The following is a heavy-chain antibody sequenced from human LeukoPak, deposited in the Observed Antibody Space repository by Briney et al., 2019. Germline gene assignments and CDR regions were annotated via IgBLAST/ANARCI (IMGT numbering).Heavy chain of an antibody. J-gene: IGHJ4*02. D-gene: IGHD6-13*01. CDR1: GFTFSSYW. Sequence: GGSLRLSCAASGFTFSSYWMSWVRQAPGKGLEGVANIKQDGSEKYYVDSVKGRFTISRDNAKNSLYLQMNSLRAEDTAVYYCARVEGGIAAAGTFDYWGQGTLVTVSS. CDR3: ARVEGGIAAAGTFDY. CDR2: IKQDGSEK. V-gene: IGHV3-7*01.